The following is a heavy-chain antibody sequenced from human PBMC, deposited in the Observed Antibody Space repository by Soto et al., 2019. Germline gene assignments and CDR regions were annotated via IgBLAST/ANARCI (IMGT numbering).Heavy chain of an antibody. D-gene: IGHD3-3*01. Sequence: GGSLRLSCAASGFTFSSYAMSWVRQAPGKGLEWVSAISGSGGSTYYADSVKGRFTISRDNSKNTLYPQMNSLRAEDTAVYYCAKTYYDFWKGYFDYWGQGTLVTVSS. V-gene: IGHV3-23*01. J-gene: IGHJ4*02. CDR3: AKTYYDFWKGYFDY. CDR2: ISGSGGST. CDR1: GFTFSSYA.